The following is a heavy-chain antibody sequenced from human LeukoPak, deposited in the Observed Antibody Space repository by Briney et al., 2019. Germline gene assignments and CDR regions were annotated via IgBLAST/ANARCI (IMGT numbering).Heavy chain of an antibody. CDR1: GFTFSSYG. J-gene: IGHJ4*02. D-gene: IGHD3-10*01. CDR2: IPYDGSNK. V-gene: IGHV3-30*18. Sequence: GGSLRLSCAASGFTFSSYGMHWVRQAPGKGLEWVAVIPYDGSNKYYADSVKGRFTISRDNSKNTLYLQMNSLRAEDTAVYYCAKDERFLRGAPQYYFDYWGQGTLVTVSS. CDR3: AKDERFLRGAPQYYFDY.